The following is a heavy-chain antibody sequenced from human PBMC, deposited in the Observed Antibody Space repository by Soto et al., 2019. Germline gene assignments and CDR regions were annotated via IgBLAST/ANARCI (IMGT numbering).Heavy chain of an antibody. D-gene: IGHD1-26*01. J-gene: IGHJ5*02. CDR3: AREGGNLNWFDT. V-gene: IGHV3-7*01. Sequence: PGGSMSLACAASGFNFSNYWMSGVRQAPGKGLEWVANIKPDGSEKWYVDSVKGRFTISRDNAKNSLYLQMNSLRAEDTAVYYCAREGGNLNWFDTWGQGT. CDR2: IKPDGSEK. CDR1: GFNFSNYW.